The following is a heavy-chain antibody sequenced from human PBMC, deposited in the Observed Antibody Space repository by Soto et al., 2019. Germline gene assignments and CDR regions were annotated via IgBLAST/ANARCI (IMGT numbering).Heavy chain of an antibody. J-gene: IGHJ6*02. V-gene: IGHV1-69*06. CDR1: GGTLNTNA. CDR3: ARGGFVAGLYNAMDA. CDR2: FIPMFGSP. D-gene: IGHD6-19*01. Sequence: QVQLVQSGAEVKKAGSSVKVSCKASGGTLNTNAISWVRQAPGQGLEWMGAFIPMFGSPKYAQKFLGRVRITADNPTSTLYMEMITLTPADTAVYYCARGGFVAGLYNAMDAWGQGTTVAVSS.